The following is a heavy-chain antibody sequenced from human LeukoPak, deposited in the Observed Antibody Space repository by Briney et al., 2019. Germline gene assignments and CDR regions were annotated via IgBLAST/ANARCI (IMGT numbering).Heavy chain of an antibody. J-gene: IGHJ6*03. CDR3: ASTIRGRYSGYDYLPQDYYYYYMDV. V-gene: IGHV4-59*01. D-gene: IGHD5-12*01. CDR2: IYYSGST. CDR1: GDSISNYY. Sequence: SETLSLTCTVSGDSISNYYWSWIRQPPGKGLEWIGYIYYSGSTNYNPSLKSRVTISVDTSKNQLSLKLSSVTAADTAVYYCASTIRGRYSGYDYLPQDYYYYYMDVWGKGTTVTVSS.